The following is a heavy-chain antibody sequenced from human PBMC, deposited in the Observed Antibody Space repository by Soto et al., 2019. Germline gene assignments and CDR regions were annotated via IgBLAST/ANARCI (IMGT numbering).Heavy chain of an antibody. CDR3: ARVVGAIAHWFDP. CDR2: ISVYNGNT. D-gene: IGHD1-26*01. CDR1: GYTCTSYG. V-gene: IGHV1-18*01. Sequence: QVKLVQSGAEVKKPGASVKVSCKASGYTCTSYGISWVRQAPGQGLEWMGRISVYNGNTNYAQKVQGRVTMTTDPSTSPAYMELRRLRSDDTAVYYCARVVGAIAHWFDPWGQGTRVTVSS. J-gene: IGHJ5*02.